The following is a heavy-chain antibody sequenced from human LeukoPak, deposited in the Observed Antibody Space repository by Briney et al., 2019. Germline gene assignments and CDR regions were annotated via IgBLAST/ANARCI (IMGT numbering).Heavy chain of an antibody. J-gene: IGHJ3*02. V-gene: IGHV4-30-2*05. Sequence: SETLSLTCAVSGGSVISGDSSWSWIRQPPGKGLEWIAYIYHTGSAYYNPSLKSRVTISVDTSKNQCSLKLTSVTPADTAVYYCARIKDNCGGDCYPSMDAFDIWGQGTMVTVSS. CDR2: IYHTGSA. D-gene: IGHD2-21*02. CDR3: ARIKDNCGGDCYPSMDAFDI. CDR1: GGSVISGDSS.